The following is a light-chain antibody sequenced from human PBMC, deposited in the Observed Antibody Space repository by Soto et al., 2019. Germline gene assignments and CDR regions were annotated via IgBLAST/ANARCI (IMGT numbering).Light chain of an antibody. J-gene: IGKJ1*01. Sequence: EIVLTQSPATLSCSPWERTSLSCRASQSVSNKLAWYQQKPGQAPRLLIYGAYTRATDIPATFSGSGSGTEFTITISTLRSGDFAVYYCQQYSKWPRTFGQGTKVEIK. CDR3: QQYSKWPRT. CDR1: QSVSNK. V-gene: IGKV3-15*01. CDR2: GAY.